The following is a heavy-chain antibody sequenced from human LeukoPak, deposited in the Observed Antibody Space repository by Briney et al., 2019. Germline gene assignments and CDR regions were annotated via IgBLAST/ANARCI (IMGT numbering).Heavy chain of an antibody. CDR2: FDPEDGET. Sequence: ASVKVSCKVSGYTLTELSMHWVRQAPGKGLEWMGGFDPEDGETIYAQKFQGRVTMTEDTSTDTAYMELSSLRSEDTAVYYCATGGEGIAVAGTPGVGEFDYWGQGTLVTVSS. CDR1: GYTLTELS. CDR3: ATGGEGIAVAGTPGVGEFDY. J-gene: IGHJ4*02. V-gene: IGHV1-24*01. D-gene: IGHD6-19*01.